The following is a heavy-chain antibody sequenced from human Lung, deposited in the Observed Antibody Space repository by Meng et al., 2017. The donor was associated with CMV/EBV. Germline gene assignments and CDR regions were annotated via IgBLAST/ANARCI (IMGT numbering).Heavy chain of an antibody. J-gene: IGHJ4*02. Sequence: TVSSYAMHWVRQAPGKGLEWVAVTSYDGSSKENAGSLKGRFTISRDNSKNTLFLQMNSLRVEDTAVYYCASIQTSQGYCTNGVCHDYWGQGTLVTVSS. V-gene: IGHV3-30*04. D-gene: IGHD2-8*01. CDR1: TVSSYA. CDR3: ASIQTSQGYCTNGVCHDY. CDR2: TSYDGSSK.